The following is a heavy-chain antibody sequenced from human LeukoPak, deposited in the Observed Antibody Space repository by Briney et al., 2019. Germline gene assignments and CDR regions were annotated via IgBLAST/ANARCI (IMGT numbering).Heavy chain of an antibody. Sequence: GASVKVSCRASRYTFTSYAMHWVRQAPGQRHEWMGWINAGNGDTKYSQKFQGRVTITRDTSASTAYMELSSLRSEDTAIYYCARGTYQLFHSGMDVWGQGTTVTVSS. V-gene: IGHV1-3*01. CDR3: ARGTYQLFHSGMDV. CDR1: RYTFTSYA. J-gene: IGHJ6*02. CDR2: INAGNGDT. D-gene: IGHD1-1*01.